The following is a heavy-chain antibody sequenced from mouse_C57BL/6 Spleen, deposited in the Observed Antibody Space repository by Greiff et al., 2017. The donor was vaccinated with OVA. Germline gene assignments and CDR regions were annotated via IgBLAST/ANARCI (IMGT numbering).Heavy chain of an antibody. CDR2: INPSSGYT. CDR3: ARRGDDSSGFVLDY. CDR1: GYTLTSYW. V-gene: IGHV1-7*01. Sequence: QVQLQQSGADLAKPGASVKLSCKASGYTLTSYWMHWVNQRPGQGLEWIGYINPSSGYTKYNQKFKDKATLTADKSSSTAYMQLSSLTYEDSAVYYCARRGDDSSGFVLDYGGQGTTLTVSS. D-gene: IGHD3-2*02. J-gene: IGHJ2*01.